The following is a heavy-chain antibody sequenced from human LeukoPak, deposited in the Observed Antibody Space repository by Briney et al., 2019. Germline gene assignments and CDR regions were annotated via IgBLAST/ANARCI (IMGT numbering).Heavy chain of an antibody. J-gene: IGHJ6*04. CDR3: ARGRIMVRGVMDV. D-gene: IGHD3-10*01. CDR2: INHSGST. CDR1: GGSFSGYY. V-gene: IGHV4-34*01. Sequence: PSETLSLTCAVYGGSFSGYYWSWIRQPPGKGLEWIGEINHSGSTNYNPSLKSRVTISVDTFKNQFSLKLSSVTAADTAVYYCARGRIMVRGVMDVWGKGTTVTVSS.